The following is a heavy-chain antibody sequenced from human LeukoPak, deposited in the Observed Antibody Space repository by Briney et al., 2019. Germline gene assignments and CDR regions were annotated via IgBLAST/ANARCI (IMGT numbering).Heavy chain of an antibody. CDR2: INPNSGGT. Sequence: ASVKVSCKASGYTFTGYYMHWVRQASGQGLEWMGRINPNSGGTNYAQKFQGRVTMTRDTSISTAYMELSRLRSDDTAVYYCARILLYCSGGSCSDYWGQGTLVTVSS. CDR1: GYTFTGYY. D-gene: IGHD2-15*01. J-gene: IGHJ4*02. V-gene: IGHV1-2*06. CDR3: ARILLYCSGGSCSDY.